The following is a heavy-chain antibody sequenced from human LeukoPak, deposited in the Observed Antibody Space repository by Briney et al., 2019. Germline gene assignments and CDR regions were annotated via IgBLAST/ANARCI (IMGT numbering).Heavy chain of an antibody. Sequence: GASVKVSCKASGYTFTSYGISWVRQAPGQGLEWMGWISAYNGNTNYAQKPQGRVTMTTDTSTSTAYMELRSLRSDDTAVYYCARNPRYSSSYRRIGVYYDGRDVGAQGTTVTVSS. V-gene: IGHV1-18*01. D-gene: IGHD6-13*01. J-gene: IGHJ6*02. CDR1: GYTFTSYG. CDR3: ARNPRYSSSYRRIGVYYDGRDV. CDR2: ISAYNGNT.